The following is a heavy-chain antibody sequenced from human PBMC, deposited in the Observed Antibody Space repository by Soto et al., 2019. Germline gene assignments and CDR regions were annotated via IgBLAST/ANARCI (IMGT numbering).Heavy chain of an antibody. D-gene: IGHD3-22*01. Sequence: QVQLVQSGAEVKKPGASVKVSCKASGYTFTSYGISWVRQAPGQGLECMGWISAYNGNTNYAQQLQGRVTMTTDTSPSTAYMELRSRGSDDTSVYYCASCFTADSHYDSGMDVWGQGTTVPVS. CDR3: ASCFTADSHYDSGMDV. V-gene: IGHV1-18*01. J-gene: IGHJ6*02. CDR1: GYTFTSYG. CDR2: ISAYNGNT.